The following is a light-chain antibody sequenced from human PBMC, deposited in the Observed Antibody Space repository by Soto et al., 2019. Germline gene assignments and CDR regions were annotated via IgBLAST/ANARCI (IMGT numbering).Light chain of an antibody. CDR3: QQYYDPPLT. J-gene: IGKJ4*01. CDR2: WAS. CDR1: QSILYNSNNKNY. Sequence: DIVMTQSPDSLTVSLGERATVNCKSSQSILYNSNNKNYLAWYQQKIGQPPKLLISWASIRESGVPDRFSGSGSGTDFTPTISSLQAEDVAVYYCQQYYDPPLTFGGGTKVEI. V-gene: IGKV4-1*01.